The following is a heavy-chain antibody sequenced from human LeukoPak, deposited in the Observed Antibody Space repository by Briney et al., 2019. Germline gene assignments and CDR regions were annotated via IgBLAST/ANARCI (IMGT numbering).Heavy chain of an antibody. V-gene: IGHV1-18*01. CDR1: GYTFTRYG. CDR2: ISASNGNK. Sequence: ASVRVSCKASGYTFTRYGISRVRQAPGQGLQWLGWISASNGNKNYAQKFRDRVTMRTDTSTGTAYLDVRSLRSDDTDVYYCARDHSNWNYAPDFWGQGTLVVVSS. D-gene: IGHD1-7*01. J-gene: IGHJ4*02. CDR3: ARDHSNWNYAPDF.